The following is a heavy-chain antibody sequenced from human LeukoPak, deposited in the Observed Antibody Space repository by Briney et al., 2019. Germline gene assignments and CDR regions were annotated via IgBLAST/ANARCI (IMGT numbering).Heavy chain of an antibody. V-gene: IGHV5-51*01. CDR2: IFVGDSDT. CDR3: ARLPPRTTSRPHWYFDL. Sequence: GESLKISCEGSGYSFSDYWIAWVRRLPGKGLEWMGFIFVGDSDTRYSAAFVGQITISADKTANTAYLHWSSLKASDTAIYYCARLPPRTTSRPHWYFDLWGRGTLVTVSS. D-gene: IGHD1-1*01. J-gene: IGHJ2*01. CDR1: GYSFSDYW.